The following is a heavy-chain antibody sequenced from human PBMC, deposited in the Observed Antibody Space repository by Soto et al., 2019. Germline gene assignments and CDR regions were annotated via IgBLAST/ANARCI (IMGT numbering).Heavy chain of an antibody. J-gene: IGHJ4*02. Sequence: ASVKVSCKASGYTFTSYGISWVRQAPGQGLEWIGWISPYGGNTNYAQKFQGRLTVTTDTSTTTAYMDLSALTSDDTAMYYCARGLGLGDCWGQ. CDR3: ARGLGLGDC. CDR2: ISPYGGNT. D-gene: IGHD3-9*01. V-gene: IGHV1-18*01. CDR1: GYTFTSYG.